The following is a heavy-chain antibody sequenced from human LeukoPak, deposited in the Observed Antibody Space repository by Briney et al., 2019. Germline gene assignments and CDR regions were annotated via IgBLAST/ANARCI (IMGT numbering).Heavy chain of an antibody. V-gene: IGHV1-69*13. CDR3: AREIASCSSTSCYIYYYYGMDV. CDR2: IIPIFGTA. CDR1: GGTFSSYA. Sequence: VASVTVSCKASGGTFSSYAISWVRQAPGQGLEWMGGIIPIFGTANYAQKFQGRVTITADESTSTAYMELSSLRSEDTAVYYCAREIASCSSTSCYIYYYYGMDVWGQGTTVTVSS. J-gene: IGHJ6*02. D-gene: IGHD2-2*02.